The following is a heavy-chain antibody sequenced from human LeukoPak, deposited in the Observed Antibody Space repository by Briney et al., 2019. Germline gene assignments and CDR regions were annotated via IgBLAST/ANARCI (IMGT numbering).Heavy chain of an antibody. V-gene: IGHV4-39*01. Sequence: SETLSLTCTVSGGSISSSSYYWGWIRQPPGKGLEWIASIRYSGNTLYNPSFKSRVTISVDTSNNQLSLRLSSVTAADAAVYYCARLRNGRWLLEYWGQGTLVTVSS. J-gene: IGHJ4*02. CDR1: GGSISSSSYY. CDR2: IRYSGNT. D-gene: IGHD1-14*01. CDR3: ARLRNGRWLLEY.